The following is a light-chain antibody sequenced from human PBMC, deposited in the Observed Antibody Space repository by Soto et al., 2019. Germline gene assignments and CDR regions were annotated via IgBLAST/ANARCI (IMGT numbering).Light chain of an antibody. CDR3: SSYTSSSTLV. Sequence: QAVVTQPASVSGSPGQSITISCTGTSSDVGGYNYVSWYQHHPGKAPKLMIYDVTNRPSGVSDRFSGSKSGNTASLTISGLQAEDEADYYCSSYTSSSTLVFGGGTKVTVL. V-gene: IGLV2-14*03. CDR2: DVT. CDR1: SSDVGGYNY. J-gene: IGLJ2*01.